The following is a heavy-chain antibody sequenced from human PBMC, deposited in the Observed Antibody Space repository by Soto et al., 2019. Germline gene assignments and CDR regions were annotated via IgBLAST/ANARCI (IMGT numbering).Heavy chain of an antibody. CDR3: ARDQDTAMDHYYYYGMDV. J-gene: IGHJ6*02. CDR2: INPIFGTA. D-gene: IGHD5-18*01. CDR1: GYTFTGYY. V-gene: IGHV1-69*01. Sequence: QVQLVQSGAEVKKPGASVKVSCKASGYTFTGYYMHWVRQAPGQGLEWMGWINPIFGTANYAQKFQGRVTITADESTSTAYMELSSLRSEDTAVYYCARDQDTAMDHYYYYGMDVWGQGTTVTVSS.